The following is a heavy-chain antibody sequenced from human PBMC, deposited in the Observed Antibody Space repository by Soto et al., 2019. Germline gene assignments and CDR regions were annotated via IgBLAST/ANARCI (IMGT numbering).Heavy chain of an antibody. Sequence: SETLSLTCTVSGDSISTFYWGWMRQSPGKELEWIGYVYYTGSTNYNPSLKSRVTISVDRPKNQFSLKLTSANAADTAVYYCARGRTVRNYADDSSDYFYFFDYWGQGTQVTVSS. CDR1: GDSISTFY. CDR2: VYYTGST. J-gene: IGHJ4*02. V-gene: IGHV4-59*01. CDR3: ARGRTVRNYADDSSDYFYFFDY. D-gene: IGHD3-22*01.